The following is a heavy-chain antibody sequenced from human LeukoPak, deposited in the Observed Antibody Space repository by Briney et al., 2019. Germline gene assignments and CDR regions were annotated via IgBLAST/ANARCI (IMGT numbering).Heavy chain of an antibody. CDR3: AREDYYFDSGGYSGYYFDY. V-gene: IGHV3-48*03. CDR1: GFTFSTYA. J-gene: IGHJ4*02. D-gene: IGHD3-22*01. CDR2: ISGSGTTV. Sequence: GGSLRLSCVASGFTFSTYAMNWVRQGPGKGLEWVSYISGSGTTVYYADSVKGRFTISRDSAKSSLYLQMNSLRVDDTAVYYCAREDYYFDSGGYSGYYFDYWGQGALVTVSS.